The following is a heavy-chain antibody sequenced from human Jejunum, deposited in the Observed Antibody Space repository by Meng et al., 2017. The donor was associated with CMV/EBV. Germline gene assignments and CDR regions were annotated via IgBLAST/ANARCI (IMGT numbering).Heavy chain of an antibody. CDR2: IRYDETKK. D-gene: IGHD5-18*01. V-gene: IGHV3-30*02. CDR1: GVIFSSYG. J-gene: IGHJ4*02. Sequence: SGVIFSSYGRHGVRQAPGKGLEWVAVIRYDETKKHYADSVKGRFTISRDNSKNTLSLQMDSLRDEDTAVYYCARGHTAMVTPFDYWGQGTRVTVSS. CDR3: ARGHTAMVTPFDY.